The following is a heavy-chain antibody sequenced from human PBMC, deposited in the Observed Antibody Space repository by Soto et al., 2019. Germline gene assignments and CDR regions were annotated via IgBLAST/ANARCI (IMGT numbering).Heavy chain of an antibody. CDR2: ISAYNGNT. CDR3: AFGFSFGELIWFVP. V-gene: IGHV1-18*01. J-gene: IGHJ5*02. Sequence: GASVKVSCKASGYTFTSYAMHWVRQAPGQRLEWMGWISAYNGNTNYAQKLQGRVTMTTDTSTSTAYMELRSPRSDDTAVYYCAFGFSFGELIWFVPWGQGILVTVSS. CDR1: GYTFTSYA. D-gene: IGHD3-10*01.